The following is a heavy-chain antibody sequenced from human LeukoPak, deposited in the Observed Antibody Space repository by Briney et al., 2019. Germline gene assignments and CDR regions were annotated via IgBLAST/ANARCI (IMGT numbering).Heavy chain of an antibody. Sequence: PGGSLRLSCSASGFTFSNYAMLWVRQAPGKGLEYVSVITSNGESTDYADSVKGRFTISRDNSKITLYLQMSSLRTEDTAVYYRVKGGATVLDYFDYWGQGTLVTVSS. V-gene: IGHV3-64D*06. CDR3: VKGGATVLDYFDY. CDR2: ITSNGEST. D-gene: IGHD1-26*01. J-gene: IGHJ4*02. CDR1: GFTFSNYA.